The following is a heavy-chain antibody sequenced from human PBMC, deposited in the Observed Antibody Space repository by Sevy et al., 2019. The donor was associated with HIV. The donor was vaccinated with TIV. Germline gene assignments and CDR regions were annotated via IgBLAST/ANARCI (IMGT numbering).Heavy chain of an antibody. Sequence: GGSLRLSCAASGFTFDDYAMHWVRQAPGKGLEWVSLISWDGGSTYYADSVKGRFTISRDNSKNSLYLQMNSLRAEDTALYYCAKDIKAYDFWSGSNRGGTHYYYYGMDVRGQGTTVTVSS. V-gene: IGHV3-43D*03. D-gene: IGHD3-3*01. CDR2: ISWDGGST. J-gene: IGHJ6*02. CDR3: AKDIKAYDFWSGSNRGGTHYYYYGMDV. CDR1: GFTFDDYA.